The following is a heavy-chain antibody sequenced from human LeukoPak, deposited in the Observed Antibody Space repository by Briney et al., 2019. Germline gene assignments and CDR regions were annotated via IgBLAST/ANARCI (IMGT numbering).Heavy chain of an antibody. Sequence: GGSLRLSCSASGFTFSSYAMHWVRQAPGKGLEYVSAISSNGGSTYYADSVKGRFTISRDNSKNTLYLQMSSLRTEDTAVYYCVKGIVATISYFDYWGQGTLVTVSS. V-gene: IGHV3-64D*06. J-gene: IGHJ4*02. D-gene: IGHD5-12*01. CDR1: GFTFSSYA. CDR2: ISSNGGST. CDR3: VKGIVATISYFDY.